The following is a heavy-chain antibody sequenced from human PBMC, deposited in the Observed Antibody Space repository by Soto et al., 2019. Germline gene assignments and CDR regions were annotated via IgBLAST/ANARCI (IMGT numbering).Heavy chain of an antibody. Sequence: ASVKVSCKVSGYTLPELSMHWVRQAPGKGLEWMGGFDPEDGETIYAQKFQGRVTMTEDTSTDTAYMELSSLRSEDTAVYYCAVFGYYDSSGYYPRGAWFDPWGQGTLVTVSS. D-gene: IGHD3-22*01. J-gene: IGHJ5*02. V-gene: IGHV1-24*01. CDR1: GYTLPELS. CDR3: AVFGYYDSSGYYPRGAWFDP. CDR2: FDPEDGET.